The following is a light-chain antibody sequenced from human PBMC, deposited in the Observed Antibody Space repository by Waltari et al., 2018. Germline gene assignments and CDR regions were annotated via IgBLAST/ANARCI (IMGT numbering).Light chain of an antibody. CDR3: EQSDSTPPA. CDR1: QSISSD. Sequence: DLQMTQSPSSLSASVVDRVTITRRASQSISSDLNWYQQKPGNAPKLLIYAASSLQSGVPTRVSGSGSGTDFTRTISSLQTEDFAAYGCEQSDSTPPAFGQGTRLEIK. J-gene: IGKJ5*01. V-gene: IGKV1-39*01. CDR2: AAS.